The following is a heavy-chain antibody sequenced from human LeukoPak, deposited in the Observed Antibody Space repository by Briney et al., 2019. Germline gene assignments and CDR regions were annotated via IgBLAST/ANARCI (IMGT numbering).Heavy chain of an antibody. V-gene: IGHV3-7*01. Sequence: GGSLRLSCAAAGFTFSKSWMSWVRQAPGKGLEWVANMNEDGSERDYVDSVKGRFTISRDNARKSLYLQMSSLRAEDTAVYYCATYTHWVAGDVWGQGTTVTVSS. CDR2: MNEDGSER. CDR1: GFTFSKSW. D-gene: IGHD3-16*01. CDR3: ATYTHWVAGDV. J-gene: IGHJ6*02.